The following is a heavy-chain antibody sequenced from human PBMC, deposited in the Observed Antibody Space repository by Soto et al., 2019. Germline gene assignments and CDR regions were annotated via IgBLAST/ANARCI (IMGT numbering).Heavy chain of an antibody. CDR1: GFTFSSYA. CDR3: AKDGGLLPYYFDY. V-gene: IGHV3-23*01. Sequence: GGSLRLSCAASGFTFSSYAMSWVRQAPGKGLEWVSAISGSGGSTYYADSVKGRFTISRDNSKNTLYRQMNSLRAEDTAVYYCAKDGGLLPYYFDYWGQGTLVTVSS. D-gene: IGHD2-15*01. CDR2: ISGSGGST. J-gene: IGHJ4*02.